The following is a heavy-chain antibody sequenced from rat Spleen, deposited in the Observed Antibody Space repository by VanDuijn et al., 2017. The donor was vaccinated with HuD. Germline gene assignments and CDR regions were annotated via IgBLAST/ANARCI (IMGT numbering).Heavy chain of an antibody. J-gene: IGHJ1*01. Sequence: EVQLVESGGGLVQPGRSLKLSCAASGFTFSDYNMAWVRQAPKKGLEWVATIIYDGSRTYYRDSVKGRFTISRDNAKSTLYLQMDSLRSEDTATYYCATRVLDWYFDFWGPGTMVTVSS. CDR1: GFTFSDYN. CDR2: IIYDGSRT. D-gene: IGHD1-11*01. V-gene: IGHV5S10*01. CDR3: ATRVLDWYFDF.